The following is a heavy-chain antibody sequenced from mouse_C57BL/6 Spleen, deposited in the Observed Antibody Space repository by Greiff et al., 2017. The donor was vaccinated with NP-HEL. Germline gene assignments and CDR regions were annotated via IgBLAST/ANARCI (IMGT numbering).Heavy chain of an antibody. D-gene: IGHD1-1*01. CDR3: ARGITTVVAEMGPFDY. V-gene: IGHV1-42*01. CDR2: INPSTGGT. CDR1: GYSFTGYY. J-gene: IGHJ2*01. Sequence: DVQLQESGPELVKPGASVKISCKASGYSFTGYYMNWVKQSPEKSLEWIGEINPSTGGTTYNQKFKAKATLTVDKSSSTAYMQLKSLTSEDSAVYYCARGITTVVAEMGPFDYWGQGTTLTVSS.